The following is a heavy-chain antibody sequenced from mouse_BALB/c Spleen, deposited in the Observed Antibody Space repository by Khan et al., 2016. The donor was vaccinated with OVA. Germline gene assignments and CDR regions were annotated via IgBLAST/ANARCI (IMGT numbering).Heavy chain of an antibody. CDR1: GFTFTSYG. CDR3: ATSYFCGYYFDY. J-gene: IGHJ2*01. D-gene: IGHD1-1*01. Sequence: VQLKESGGGLVQSGGSRKLSCAASGFTFTSYGMHWIRQAPEKGLEWVAYISSDSNTIYYADTVKGRFTISRDNPKNTLFLQMTRLRSGDTAMYFCATSYFCGYYFDYWGQGTTLTVSS. CDR2: ISSDSNTI. V-gene: IGHV5-17*02.